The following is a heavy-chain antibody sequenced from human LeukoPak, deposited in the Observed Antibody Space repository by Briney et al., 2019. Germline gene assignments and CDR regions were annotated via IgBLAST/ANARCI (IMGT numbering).Heavy chain of an antibody. CDR2: IYYSGST. D-gene: IGHD3-22*01. J-gene: IGHJ1*01. V-gene: IGHV4-59*01. CDR3: ARGGGGYYYDSSGYYEYFQH. Sequence: SETLSLTCTVSGGPISSYYWSWIRQPPGKGLEWIGYIYYSGSTNYNPSLKSRVTISVDASKNQFSLKLSSVTAADTAVYYCARGGGGYYYDSSGYYEYFQHRGQGTLVTVSS. CDR1: GGPISSYY.